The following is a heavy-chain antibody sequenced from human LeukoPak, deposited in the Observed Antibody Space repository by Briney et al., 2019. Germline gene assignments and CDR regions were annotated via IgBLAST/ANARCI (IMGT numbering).Heavy chain of an antibody. CDR3: ARQGDYVGNWFDP. J-gene: IGHJ5*02. D-gene: IGHD4-23*01. Sequence: SETLSLTCTVSGGSISTYYWSWIRQPPGKGLEWTGYIHNSGSTNYNPSLKSRVTISVDTSDNQFSLKLSSVTAADTAVYYCARQGDYVGNWFDPWGQGTLVTVSP. CDR1: GGSISTYY. V-gene: IGHV4-59*08. CDR2: IHNSGST.